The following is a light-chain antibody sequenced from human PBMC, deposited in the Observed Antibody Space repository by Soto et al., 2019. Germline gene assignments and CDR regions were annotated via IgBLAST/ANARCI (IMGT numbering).Light chain of an antibody. CDR2: KAS. CDR1: QSIDSW. V-gene: IGKV1-5*03. Sequence: DIQMTQSPSTLSASVGDRVTITCRASQSIDSWLAWHQQKPGKAPKLLISKASTLESGVPSRFSGSGSGTEFTLTISGLQPDDFATHYCQQYNSYRMFGQGTKVDIK. CDR3: QQYNSYRM. J-gene: IGKJ1*01.